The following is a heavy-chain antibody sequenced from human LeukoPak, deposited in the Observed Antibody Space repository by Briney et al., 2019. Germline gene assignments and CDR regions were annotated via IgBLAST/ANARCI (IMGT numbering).Heavy chain of an antibody. Sequence: SETLSLTCTVSGGSISSSSYYWGWIRQPPGKGLEWIGSTHYSGNTYYNPSLKSRVTISVDTSKNQFSLRLSSVTAADTAVYYCARDAYYYDSSLYQFDYWGQGTLVTVSS. J-gene: IGHJ4*02. CDR1: GGSISSSSYY. CDR3: ARDAYYYDSSLYQFDY. D-gene: IGHD3-22*01. CDR2: THYSGNT. V-gene: IGHV4-39*07.